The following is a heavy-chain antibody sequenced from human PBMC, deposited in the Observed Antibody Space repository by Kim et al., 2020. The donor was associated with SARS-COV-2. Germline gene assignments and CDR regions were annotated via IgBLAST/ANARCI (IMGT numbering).Heavy chain of an antibody. CDR3: ARAGLGHLGELSLFGY. CDR1: GFTFSSYG. CDR2: IWYDGNNK. V-gene: IGHV3-33*01. Sequence: GGSLRLSCAASGFTFSSYGMHWVRQAPGKGLEWVAVIWYDGNNKYYADSVKGRFTISRDNSKNTLYLQMNSLRAEDTAVYYCARAGLGHLGELSLFGYWGQGTLVTVSS. J-gene: IGHJ4*02. D-gene: IGHD3-16*02.